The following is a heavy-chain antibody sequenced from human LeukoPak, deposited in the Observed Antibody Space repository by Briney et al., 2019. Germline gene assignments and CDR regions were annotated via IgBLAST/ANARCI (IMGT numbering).Heavy chain of an antibody. CDR1: GFIFNNYA. Sequence: PGGSLRLSCVASGFIFNNYAMSWVRQAPGKGLEWVSSISGSGPSTDYTDAVKGRFIISRDKSKNTLDLQMNSLRAEDTALYYCARLPPFYYDSSGYHYDYWGQGTLVTVSS. D-gene: IGHD3-22*01. V-gene: IGHV3-23*01. CDR2: ISGSGPST. CDR3: ARLPPFYYDSSGYHYDY. J-gene: IGHJ4*02.